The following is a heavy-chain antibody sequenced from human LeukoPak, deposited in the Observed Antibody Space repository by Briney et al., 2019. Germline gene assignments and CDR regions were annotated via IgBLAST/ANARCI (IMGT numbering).Heavy chain of an antibody. Sequence: GGSLRLSCTASEFTFSTYDLNWVRQAPGKGLEWVSYLSSGGDAIYYADSVKGRFTISRDNANNSLYLQMNSLRAEDTAVYYCARDRKQANYYYGLDVWGPGTTVTVSS. V-gene: IGHV3-48*03. J-gene: IGHJ6*02. CDR2: LSSGGDAI. D-gene: IGHD6-13*01. CDR1: EFTFSTYD. CDR3: ARDRKQANYYYGLDV.